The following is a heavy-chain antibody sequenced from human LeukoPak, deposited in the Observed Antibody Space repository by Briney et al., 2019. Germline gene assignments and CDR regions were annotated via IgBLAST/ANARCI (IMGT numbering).Heavy chain of an antibody. D-gene: IGHD5-18*01. Sequence: QPGGSLRLSCAASGFTFSSYSMNWVPQAPGKGLEWVSYISSSSSTIYYADSVKGRFTISRDNAKNSLYLQMKSLRAEDTAVYYCEAVTKSFFFDYWSKGTLVTVSS. CDR2: ISSSSSTI. J-gene: IGHJ4*02. CDR3: EAVTKSFFFDY. V-gene: IGHV3-48*04. CDR1: GFTFSSYS.